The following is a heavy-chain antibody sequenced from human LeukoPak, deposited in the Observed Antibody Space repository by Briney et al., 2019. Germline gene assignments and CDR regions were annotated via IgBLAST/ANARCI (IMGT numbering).Heavy chain of an antibody. CDR2: IRYDGNDK. J-gene: IGHJ4*02. Sequence: GGSLRLSCAASGFTFSIYGMHWVRQAPGKGLEWVAFIRYDGNDKYYADSVKGRFTVSRDNSKNMMYLQMNSLRDEDTAVYYCARGLRGYSYGSEDYWGQGTLVTVSS. V-gene: IGHV3-30*02. CDR1: GFTFSIYG. CDR3: ARGLRGYSYGSEDY. D-gene: IGHD5-18*01.